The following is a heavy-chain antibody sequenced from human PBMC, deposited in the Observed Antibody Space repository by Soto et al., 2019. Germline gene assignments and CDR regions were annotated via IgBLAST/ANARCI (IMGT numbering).Heavy chain of an antibody. CDR2: IYYSGST. CDR3: ARNVRGSSQVGGDLHFDS. Sequence: SETLSLTCTVSGDSISSSSYYWGWLRQPPGQGLEWIGSIYYSGSTYYNPSLRSAVTISVSTSKNSFSLKLMSVTAADTSEYYCARNVRGSSQVGGDLHFDSWGQGTLVPV. J-gene: IGHJ4*02. CDR1: GDSISSSSYY. V-gene: IGHV4-39*01. D-gene: IGHD3-10*01.